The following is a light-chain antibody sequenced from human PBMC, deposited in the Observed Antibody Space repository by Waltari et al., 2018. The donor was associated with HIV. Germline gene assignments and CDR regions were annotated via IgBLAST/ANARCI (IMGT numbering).Light chain of an antibody. Sequence: EIVLPQSPATLSLSPGERATLSCRASQSVNTYLAWYQQKPCQAPRLLIYDASNRATGIPARFSGSGSGTDFTLTISSLEPEDFAVYYCQQRSNWPPEITFGQGTRLEIK. V-gene: IGKV3-11*01. J-gene: IGKJ5*01. CDR1: QSVNTY. CDR3: QQRSNWPPEIT. CDR2: DAS.